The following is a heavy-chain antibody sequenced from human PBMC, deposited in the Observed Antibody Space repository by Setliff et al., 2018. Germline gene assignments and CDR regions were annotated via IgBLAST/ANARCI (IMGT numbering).Heavy chain of an antibody. CDR2: INAGNGKT. D-gene: IGHD2-2*01. CDR1: GGTFSSYG. V-gene: IGHV1-8*02. CDR3: ARGLSPYGSSAQVYYYYMDV. J-gene: IGHJ6*03. Sequence: ASVKVSCKASGGTFSSYGISWVRQAPGQRLEWMGWINAGNGKTKYSQEFQGRVTMTRNTSISTAYMGLSSLRSEDTAVYYCARGLSPYGSSAQVYYYYMDVWGKGTTVTASS.